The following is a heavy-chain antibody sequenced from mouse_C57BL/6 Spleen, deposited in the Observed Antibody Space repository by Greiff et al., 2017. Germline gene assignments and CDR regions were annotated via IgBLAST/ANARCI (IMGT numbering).Heavy chain of an antibody. V-gene: IGHV1-18*01. CDR3: ARARQLRLRGDAMDY. CDR1: GYTFTDYN. D-gene: IGHD3-2*02. J-gene: IGHJ4*01. Sequence: VQLKESGPELVKPGASVKIPCKASGYTFTDYNMDWVKQSHGKSLEWIGDINPNNGGTIYNQKFKGKATLTVDKASSTAYMELRSLTSEDTAVYYCARARQLRLRGDAMDYWGQGTSVTVSS. CDR2: INPNNGGT.